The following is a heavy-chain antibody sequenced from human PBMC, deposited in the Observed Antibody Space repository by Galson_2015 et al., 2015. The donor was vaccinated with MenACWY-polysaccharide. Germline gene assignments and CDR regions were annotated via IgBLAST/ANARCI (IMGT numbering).Heavy chain of an antibody. CDR2: MNPNSGNT. V-gene: IGHV1-8*01. Sequence: SVKVSCKASGYTFTSYDINWVRQAPGQGLEWMGWMNPNSGNTGYAQKFQGRVTMTSNSAITTAYMELSSLRSEDKAVYYCARIMARKDTFADLWGQGTQVTVSS. J-gene: IGHJ4*02. CDR1: GYTFTSYD. CDR3: ARIMARKDTFADL. D-gene: IGHD5-12*01.